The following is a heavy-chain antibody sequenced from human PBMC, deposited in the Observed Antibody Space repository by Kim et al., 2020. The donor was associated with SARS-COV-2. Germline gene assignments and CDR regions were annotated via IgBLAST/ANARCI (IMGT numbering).Heavy chain of an antibody. D-gene: IGHD3-3*01. V-gene: IGHV1-24*01. CDR2: FDPEDGET. CDR1: GYTLTELS. Sequence: ASVKVSCKVSGYTLTELSMHWVRQAPGKGLEWMGGFDPEDGETIYAQKFQGRVTMTEDTSTDTAYMELSSLRSEDTAVYYCATGRINRPVLRFLEWLLPHSFDIWGQGTMVTVSS. CDR3: ATGRINRPVLRFLEWLLPHSFDI. J-gene: IGHJ3*02.